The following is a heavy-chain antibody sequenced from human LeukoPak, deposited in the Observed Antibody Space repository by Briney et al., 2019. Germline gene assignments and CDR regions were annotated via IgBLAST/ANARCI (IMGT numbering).Heavy chain of an antibody. CDR3: AKDRSMTTVVTPFGY. CDR2: ITGSGGGT. D-gene: IGHD4-23*01. J-gene: IGHJ4*02. Sequence: PGGSLRLSCSASGFTFSSYAISWVRQAPGKGLEWVSLITGSGGGTYYADSVKGRFTISRDNSKNTVYLQMNSLRAEDSAVYYCAKDRSMTTVVTPFGYWGQGTLVTVS. CDR1: GFTFSSYA. V-gene: IGHV3-23*01.